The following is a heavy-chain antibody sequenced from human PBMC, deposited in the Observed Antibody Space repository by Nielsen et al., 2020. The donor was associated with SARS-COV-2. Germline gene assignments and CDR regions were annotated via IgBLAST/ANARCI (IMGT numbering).Heavy chain of an antibody. CDR3: ARGGHSGSYYERIPWFDP. D-gene: IGHD1-26*01. CDR1: GGTFSSYA. CDR2: INPSGGST. Sequence: ASVKVSCKASGGTFSSYAISWVRQAPGQGLEWMGIINPSGGSTSYAQKFQGRVTMTRDTSTSTVYMELSSLRSEDTAVYYCARGGHSGSYYERIPWFDPWGQGSRVTVSS. V-gene: IGHV1-46*01. J-gene: IGHJ5*02.